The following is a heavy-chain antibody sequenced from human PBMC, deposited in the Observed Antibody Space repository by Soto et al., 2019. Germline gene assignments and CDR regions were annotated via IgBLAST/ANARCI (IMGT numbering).Heavy chain of an antibody. D-gene: IGHD3-22*01. CDR1: GYTFTSYG. Sequence: GASVKVSCKASGYTFTSYGITWVRQAPGLGPEWVGWISAFTGDTDYVESLQDRVTPTTDASTSTAYMELRSLRSDDTAVYYCARAGAYYSDDSGRSDAFDIWGQGTTVTVSS. V-gene: IGHV1-18*01. CDR3: ARAGAYYSDDSGRSDAFDI. J-gene: IGHJ3*02. CDR2: ISAFTGDT.